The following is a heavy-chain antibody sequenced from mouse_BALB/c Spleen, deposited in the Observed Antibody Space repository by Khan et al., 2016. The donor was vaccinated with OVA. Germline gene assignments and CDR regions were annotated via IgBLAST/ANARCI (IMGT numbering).Heavy chain of an antibody. CDR2: ISTYYDDA. Sequence: QVQLQQSGAELVRPGVSVKISCKGSGYTFTDYAMHWVKQSHAKSLEWIGVISTYYDDADYNQRFQGKASMTVDRSSSTAYLELARLTSEDSAIYCCARVGRFAYWGQGTLVTVSA. J-gene: IGHJ3*01. CDR1: GYTFTDYA. V-gene: IGHV1S137*01. CDR3: ARVGRFAY.